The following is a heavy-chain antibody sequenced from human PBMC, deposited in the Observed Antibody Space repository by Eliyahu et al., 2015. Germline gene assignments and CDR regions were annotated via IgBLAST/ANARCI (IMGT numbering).Heavy chain of an antibody. D-gene: IGHD3-3*01. Sequence: QVQLVESGGGVVQPGESLXLSCAASGFTFRGYGMXWVRQAPGKGLEWVAFIRYDSTNKYYADSVKGRFTISRDNSENTLFLQMNSLRAEDTAVYYCAKDDFWSGAYYFDYWGQGSLVTVSS. CDR1: GFTFRGYG. J-gene: IGHJ4*02. CDR3: AKDDFWSGAYYFDY. V-gene: IGHV3-30*02. CDR2: IRYDSTNK.